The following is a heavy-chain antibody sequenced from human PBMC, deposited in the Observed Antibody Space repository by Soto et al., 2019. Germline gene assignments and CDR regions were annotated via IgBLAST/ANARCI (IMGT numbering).Heavy chain of an antibody. CDR3: ASMVRGVIITGNWFDP. Sequence: SETLSLTCAVYGGSFSGYYWSWIRQPPGKGLEWIGEINHSGSTNYNPSLKSRVTISVDTSKNQFSLKLSSVTAADTAVYYCASMVRGVIITGNWFDPWGQGTLVTVSS. J-gene: IGHJ5*02. V-gene: IGHV4-34*01. D-gene: IGHD3-10*01. CDR2: INHSGST. CDR1: GGSFSGYY.